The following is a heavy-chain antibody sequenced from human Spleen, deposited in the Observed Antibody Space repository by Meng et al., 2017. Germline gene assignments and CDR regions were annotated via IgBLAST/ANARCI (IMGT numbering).Heavy chain of an antibody. D-gene: IGHD4-17*01. V-gene: IGHV4-59*01. CDR3: ARAWGDYDPFDH. Sequence: LQESGPGLAKPSETPSRPCTVSGGSISSYYWTWIRHPPGKGLEWIGNIYYSGRTNYNPSLKSRVTISVDTSKNQFSLKVNSMTAADTAVYYCARAWGDYDPFDHWGQGTLVTVSS. J-gene: IGHJ4*02. CDR2: IYYSGRT. CDR1: GGSISSYY.